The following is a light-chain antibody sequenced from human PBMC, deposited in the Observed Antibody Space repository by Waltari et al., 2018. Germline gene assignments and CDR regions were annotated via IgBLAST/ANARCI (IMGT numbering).Light chain of an antibody. CDR1: ISDGGGYNF. CDR3: FSYAGSSTFK. J-gene: IGLJ2*01. Sequence: QSSLTQPASLSESHGTSITIYCTGTISDGGGYNFVSWYQHHPGKAPKLIIYELTKRPLGVSDRFSGSKSDNTASLTISGLQAEDEADYYCFSYAGSSTFKFGGGTMLTVL. V-gene: IGLV2-23*02. CDR2: ELT.